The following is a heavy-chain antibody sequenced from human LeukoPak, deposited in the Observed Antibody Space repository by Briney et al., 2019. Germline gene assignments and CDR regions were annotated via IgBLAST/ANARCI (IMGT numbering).Heavy chain of an antibody. CDR2: INSDGSST. V-gene: IGHV3-74*01. CDR1: GFTFSSYS. J-gene: IGHJ6*03. Sequence: PGGSLRLSCAASGFTFSSYSMNWVRQAPGKGLEWVSRINSDGSSTSYADSVKGRFTISRDNSKNSLYLQMNSLRAEDTALYYCAKVSPTDSHYMDVWGKGTTVTVSS. D-gene: IGHD5-18*01. CDR3: AKVSPTDSHYMDV.